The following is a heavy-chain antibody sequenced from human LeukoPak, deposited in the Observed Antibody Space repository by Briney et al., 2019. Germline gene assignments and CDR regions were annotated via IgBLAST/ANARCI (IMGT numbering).Heavy chain of an antibody. D-gene: IGHD6-19*01. J-gene: IGHJ4*02. CDR2: IYYSGST. V-gene: IGHV4-39*07. CDR1: GFTFSSYW. CDR3: ARGAGIAVAAHDY. Sequence: GSLRLSCAASGFTFSSYWMSWVRQPPGKGLEWIGSIYYSGSTYYNPSLKSRVTISVGTSKNQFSLKLSSVTAADTAVYYCARGAGIAVAAHDYWGQGTLVTVSS.